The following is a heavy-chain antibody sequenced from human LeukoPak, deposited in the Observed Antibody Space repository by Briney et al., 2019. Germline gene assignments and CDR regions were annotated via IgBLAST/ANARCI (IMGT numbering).Heavy chain of an antibody. CDR3: AKDLDYTTNGYYFDY. J-gene: IGHJ4*02. V-gene: IGHV3-23*01. Sequence: GGSLRLSCTASGFTFSSYAMNWVRQAPGKGLEWVSGIGAGGTFTYYADSVKGRFTISRDNSRNTLYLQMNSLRADDTAVYYCAKDLDYTTNGYYFDYWGQGTLVTVSS. D-gene: IGHD4-11*01. CDR1: GFTFSSYA. CDR2: IGAGGTFT.